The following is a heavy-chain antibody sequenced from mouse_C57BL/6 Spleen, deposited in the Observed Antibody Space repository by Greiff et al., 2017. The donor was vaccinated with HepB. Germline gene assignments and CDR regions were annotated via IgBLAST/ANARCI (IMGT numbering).Heavy chain of an antibody. CDR2: IYPGDGDT. CDR1: GYAFSSSW. D-gene: IGHD2-3*01. V-gene: IGHV1-82*01. CDR3: ARDLDGAWFAY. Sequence: VQGVESGPELVKPGASVKISCKASGYAFSSSWMNWVKQRPGKGLEWIGRIYPGDGDTNYNGKFKGKATLTADKSSSTAYMQLSSLTSEDSAVYFCARDLDGAWFAYWGQGTLVTVSA. J-gene: IGHJ3*01.